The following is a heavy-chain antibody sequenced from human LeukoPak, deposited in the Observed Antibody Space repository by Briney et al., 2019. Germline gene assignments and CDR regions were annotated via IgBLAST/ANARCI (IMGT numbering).Heavy chain of an antibody. CDR3: ARYGDCSGGSCDGNIDY. J-gene: IGHJ4*02. CDR2: IYTSGST. Sequence: PSETLSLTCTVSGGSISSGSYYWSWIRQPAGKGLEWIGRIYTSGSTNYNPSLKSRVTISVDTSKNQFSLKLSSVTAADTAVYYCARYGDCSGGSCDGNIDYWGQGTLVTVSS. D-gene: IGHD2-15*01. V-gene: IGHV4-61*02. CDR1: GGSISSGSYY.